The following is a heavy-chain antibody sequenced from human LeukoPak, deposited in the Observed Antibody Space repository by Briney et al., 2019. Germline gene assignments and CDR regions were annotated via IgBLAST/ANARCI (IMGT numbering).Heavy chain of an antibody. Sequence: SQTLSLTCAISGDSVSSNGAAWDWIRQSPSRGLEWLGRTYYRSQQWYSDYAPSVKGRITINADTSQNQFSLHLNSVTPEDAAVYYCGRETDFGVVTNWGQGTLVTVSS. CDR3: GRETDFGVVTN. J-gene: IGHJ4*02. D-gene: IGHD3-3*01. V-gene: IGHV6-1*01. CDR2: TYYRSQQWYS. CDR1: GDSVSSNGAA.